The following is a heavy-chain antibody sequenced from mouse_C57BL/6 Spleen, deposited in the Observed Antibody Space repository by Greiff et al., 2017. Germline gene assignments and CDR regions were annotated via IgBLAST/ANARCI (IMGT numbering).Heavy chain of an antibody. CDR1: GYAFSSSW. Sequence: QVQLQQSGPELVKPGASVKISCKASGYAFSSSWLNWVKQRPGKGLEWIGRIYPGDGDTNYNGKFKGKATLTADKSSSTAYMQLSSLTSEDSAVYFCASYYANENYFDYWGQGTTLTVSS. CDR3: ASYYANENYFDY. V-gene: IGHV1-82*01. D-gene: IGHD1-1*02. J-gene: IGHJ2*01. CDR2: IYPGDGDT.